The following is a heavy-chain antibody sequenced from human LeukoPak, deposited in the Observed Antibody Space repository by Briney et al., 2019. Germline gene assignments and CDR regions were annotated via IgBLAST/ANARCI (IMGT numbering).Heavy chain of an antibody. J-gene: IGHJ4*02. CDR2: INWNGGST. CDR1: GFTFDDYG. V-gene: IGHV3-20*04. Sequence: GGSLRLFCAASGFTFDDYGMSWGRQAPGKGVEGGSGINWNGGSTGYADSVKGRFTISRDNAKNSLYLQMNSLRAEDTALYYCARSRYYYDSSGYLALPDYWGQGTLVTVSS. D-gene: IGHD3-22*01. CDR3: ARSRYYYDSSGYLALPDY.